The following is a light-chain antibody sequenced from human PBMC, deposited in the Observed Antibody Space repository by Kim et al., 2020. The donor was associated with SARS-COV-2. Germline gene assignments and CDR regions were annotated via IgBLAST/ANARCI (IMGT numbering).Light chain of an antibody. CDR1: QTVRTS. V-gene: IGKV3-11*01. CDR2: DTS. J-gene: IGKJ2*01. Sequence: TLSFSPGETATLSCRASQTVRTSFAWYQQKPGQAPRLLIYDTSNRATGIPAKFSGSGSGTDFTLTISSLEPADSAVYYCQQRANWLFGQGTKLEI. CDR3: QQRANWL.